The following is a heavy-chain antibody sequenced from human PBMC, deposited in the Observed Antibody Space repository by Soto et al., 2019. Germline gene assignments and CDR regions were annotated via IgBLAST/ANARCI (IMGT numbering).Heavy chain of an antibody. D-gene: IGHD2-15*01. Sequence: SETLSLTCTVSGGSMISYYWSWIRQPPGRGLEWIGFTYYAGSTKYNPSLNSRVTISVDTSKNQFSLTVTSVTAEDTAVYYCAKKATIQLGYCSGGSCKIDYWGQGTLVTVSS. V-gene: IGHV4-59*12. J-gene: IGHJ4*02. CDR2: TYYAGST. CDR3: AKKATIQLGYCSGGSCKIDY. CDR1: GGSMISYY.